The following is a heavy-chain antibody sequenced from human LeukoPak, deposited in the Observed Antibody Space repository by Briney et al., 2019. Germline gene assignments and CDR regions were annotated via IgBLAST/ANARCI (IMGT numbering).Heavy chain of an antibody. J-gene: IGHJ5*02. CDR2: IYPGDSDT. CDR3: ARGSGSSSWLDP. D-gene: IGHD3-10*01. V-gene: IGHV5-51*01. Sequence: GESLKIFCEGSGYNFNNHWIGWVRQKPGKGLEWMGLIYPGDSDTKYSPSFEGHVTMSVDKSIGAAYLEWSSLNVSDAAMYYCARGSGSSSWLDPWGQGTLVTVSP. CDR1: GYNFNNHW.